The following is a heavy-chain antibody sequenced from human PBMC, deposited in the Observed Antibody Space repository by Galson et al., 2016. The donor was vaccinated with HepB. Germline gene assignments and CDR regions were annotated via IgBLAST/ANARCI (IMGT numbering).Heavy chain of an antibody. CDR2: VFRSGRV. CDR3: ARQYRGGPSDY. CDR1: GGSITTSDW. V-gene: IGHV4-4*01. D-gene: IGHD5-12*01. Sequence: LSLTCAVSGGSITTSDWWSWVRQPPGQGLEWIGQVFRSGRVNYTPSLATRVTISIDTSNNYFSLRLTSVTAADTARYFCARQYRGGPSDYWGQGTLVIVSS. J-gene: IGHJ4*02.